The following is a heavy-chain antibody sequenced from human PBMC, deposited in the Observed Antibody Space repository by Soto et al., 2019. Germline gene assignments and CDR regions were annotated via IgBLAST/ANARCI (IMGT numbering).Heavy chain of an antibody. D-gene: IGHD6-19*01. CDR2: INPNSGGT. CDR3: ARGQGSGWYEDLDY. J-gene: IGHJ4*02. V-gene: IGHV1-2*04. Sequence: QVQLLQSGAEVKKPGASVKVSCKASGYAFIAYHMHWVRQAPGQGLEWMGWINPNSGGTNFAQKFQDWITTTRDTSINTVYMELRRLKSDDTAVYYCARGQGSGWYEDLDYWGQGTLVTVSS. CDR1: GYAFIAYH.